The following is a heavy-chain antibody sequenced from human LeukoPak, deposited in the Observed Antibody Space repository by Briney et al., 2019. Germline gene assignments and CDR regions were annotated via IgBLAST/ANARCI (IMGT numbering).Heavy chain of an antibody. CDR2: ISAYNGDT. CDR1: GYSFTTYS. J-gene: IGHJ5*02. CDR3: ARGGGYDILTGYYRPADL. Sequence: GASVKVSCKASGYSFTTYSISWVRQAPGQGLEWMGWISAYNGDTNYAQKLQGRVTMTADTSTSTAYMELRSLRSDDTAVYYCARGGGYDILTGYYRPADLWGQGTLVTVSS. D-gene: IGHD3-9*01. V-gene: IGHV1-18*01.